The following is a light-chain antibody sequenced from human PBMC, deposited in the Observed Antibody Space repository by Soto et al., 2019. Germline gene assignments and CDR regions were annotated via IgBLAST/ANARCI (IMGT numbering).Light chain of an antibody. CDR2: RNN. V-gene: IGLV1-44*01. CDR1: SSNIGRNS. CDR3: ATWDDSLNGV. Sequence: QSVLTQPPSASGTPGQRITISCSGRSSNIGRNSVNWYQQLPGTAPKLLIYRNNLRPSGVPDRFSGSKSGTSASLAISGLQSEDEADYYCATWDDSLNGVFGGGTSSPS. J-gene: IGLJ3*02.